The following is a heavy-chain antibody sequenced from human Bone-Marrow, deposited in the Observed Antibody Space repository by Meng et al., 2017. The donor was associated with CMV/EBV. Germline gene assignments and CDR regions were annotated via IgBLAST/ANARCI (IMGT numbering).Heavy chain of an antibody. Sequence: QVQWVRAGAEVKKPGASVKASCKGAGYTLTELSMHWVRQAPGKGLEWMGGFDPEDGETIYAQKFQGRVTMTEDTSTDTAYMELSSLRSEDTAVYYCATSGNGDYLTGGYWGQGTLVTVSS. CDR3: ATSGNGDYLTGGY. J-gene: IGHJ4*02. D-gene: IGHD4-17*01. CDR1: GYTLTELS. CDR2: FDPEDGET. V-gene: IGHV1-24*01.